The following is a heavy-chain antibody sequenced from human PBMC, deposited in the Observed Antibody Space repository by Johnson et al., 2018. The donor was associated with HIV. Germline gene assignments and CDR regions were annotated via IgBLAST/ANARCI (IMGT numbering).Heavy chain of an antibody. Sequence: QVQLVESGGGVVQPGRSLRLSCAASEFTFSNYDMHWVRQAPGKGLEWVAVISYDGSNKYYADSVKGRFTISRDNSKNTLYLQMNSLRAEDTAVYYCAKDSRYSYGPDAFDIWGQGTMVTVFS. CDR1: EFTFSNYD. CDR2: ISYDGSNK. CDR3: AKDSRYSYGPDAFDI. J-gene: IGHJ3*02. D-gene: IGHD5-18*01. V-gene: IGHV3-30*18.